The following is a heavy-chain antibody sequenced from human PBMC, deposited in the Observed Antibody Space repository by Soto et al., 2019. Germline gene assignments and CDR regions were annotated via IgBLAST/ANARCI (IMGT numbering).Heavy chain of an antibody. J-gene: IGHJ4*02. Sequence: EVQLLESGGGLVQPGGSLRLSCAASGFTFSSYAMSWVRQAPGKGLEWVSGISGSGGSTYYADSVKGRFTISRDNSKNTLYLQINSLRAEDTAVYYCAKVRSQYYYDSRGYNQIDYWGQGTLVTVSS. CDR2: ISGSGGST. CDR3: AKVRSQYYYDSRGYNQIDY. CDR1: GFTFSSYA. V-gene: IGHV3-23*01. D-gene: IGHD3-22*01.